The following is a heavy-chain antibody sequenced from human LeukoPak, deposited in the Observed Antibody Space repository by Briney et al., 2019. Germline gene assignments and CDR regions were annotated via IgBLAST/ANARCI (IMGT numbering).Heavy chain of an antibody. CDR1: GGSFSGYY. CDR2: INHSGST. J-gene: IGHJ4*02. D-gene: IGHD2/OR15-2a*01. CDR3: ASGLSFDY. Sequence: SETLSHTCAVYGGSFSGYYWSWIRQPPGKGLEWIGEINHSGSTNYNPSLKSRVTISVDTSKNQFSLKLSSVTAADTAVYYCASGLSFDYWGQGALVTVSS. V-gene: IGHV4-34*01.